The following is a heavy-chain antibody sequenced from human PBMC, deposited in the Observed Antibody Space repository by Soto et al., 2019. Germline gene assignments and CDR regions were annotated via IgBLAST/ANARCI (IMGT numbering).Heavy chain of an antibody. J-gene: IGHJ6*02. CDR1: GGSFSGYY. CDR3: ARGGYSYGYPRGYSYYGMDV. V-gene: IGHV4-34*01. CDR2: INHSGST. D-gene: IGHD5-18*01. Sequence: SESLSLTCAVYGGSFSGYYWSWIRQPPGKVLEWIGEINHSGSTNYNPSLKSRVTISVDTSKNQFSLKLSSVTAADTAVYYCARGGYSYGYPRGYSYYGMDVWGQGXTVTVYS.